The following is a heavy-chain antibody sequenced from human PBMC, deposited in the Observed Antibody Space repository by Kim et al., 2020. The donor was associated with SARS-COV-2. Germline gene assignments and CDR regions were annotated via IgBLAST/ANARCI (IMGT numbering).Heavy chain of an antibody. Sequence: SYNPSLRSRVTRSVDTPKNQFSLKLSAVTAADTAVYYCARFAVIGNWFDPWGQGTLVTVSS. D-gene: IGHD4-4*01. V-gene: IGHV4-39*01. CDR3: ARFAVIGNWFDP. J-gene: IGHJ5*02.